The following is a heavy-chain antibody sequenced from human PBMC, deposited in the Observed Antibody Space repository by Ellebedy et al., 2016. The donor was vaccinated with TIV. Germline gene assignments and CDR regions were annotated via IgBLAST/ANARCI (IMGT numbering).Heavy chain of an antibody. J-gene: IGHJ4*02. D-gene: IGHD6-13*01. CDR3: ARAPAGTQQSPLDY. Sequence: MPSETLSLTCAVSGDSISSSNWWNWVRQTPGKGLEWIGEIYQSGSTNYNPSLTSRGTISVDKSKNQFSLKLTSVTAADTAVYYRARAPAGTQQSPLDYWGQGTLVTVSS. CDR1: GDSISSSNW. CDR2: IYQSGST. V-gene: IGHV4-4*02.